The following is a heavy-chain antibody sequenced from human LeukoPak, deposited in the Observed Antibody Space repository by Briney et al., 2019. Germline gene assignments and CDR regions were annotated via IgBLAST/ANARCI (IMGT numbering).Heavy chain of an antibody. J-gene: IGHJ5*02. V-gene: IGHV3-33*01. D-gene: IGHD3-10*01. CDR1: GFAFSRHG. CDR3: ARDGGSGITYNSFDP. CDR2: IWYDGVNK. Sequence: GRSLRLSCAASGFAFSRHGMHWVRQAPGKGLEWVASIWYDGVNKYYPDFVKGRITISRDNSKNTFYLQMNSLRAEDTAVYYCARDGGSGITYNSFDPWGQGTLVTVSS.